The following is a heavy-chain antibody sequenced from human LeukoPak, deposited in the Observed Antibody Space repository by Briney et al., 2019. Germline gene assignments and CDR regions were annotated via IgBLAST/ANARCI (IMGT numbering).Heavy chain of an antibody. D-gene: IGHD2-21*01. Sequence: SVKVSCKASGGTNYIISWVRQAPGQGLVWMGRVIPMYGTTNYAQKFQGRVTITADKSTGTAYMELSSLRSDDTAVYFCATDSQRLCGGATCYSSDSWGQGTQVTVSS. V-gene: IGHV1-69*08. CDR2: VIPMYGTT. CDR3: ATDSQRLCGGATCYSSDS. J-gene: IGHJ4*02. CDR1: GGTNYI.